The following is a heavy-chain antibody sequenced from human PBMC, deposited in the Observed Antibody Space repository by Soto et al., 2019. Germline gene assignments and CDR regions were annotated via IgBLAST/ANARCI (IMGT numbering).Heavy chain of an antibody. J-gene: IGHJ3*02. Sequence: SETLSRTCTVSGGSISNYYWSWIRQPPGKGLEWIGYIYYSGSTNYNPSLKSRVTISVDTSKNQFSLKLSSVTAADTAVYYCARRWGGTFDIWGQGTMVTVSS. D-gene: IGHD3-10*01. CDR2: IYYSGST. CDR3: ARRWGGTFDI. V-gene: IGHV4-59*08. CDR1: GGSISNYY.